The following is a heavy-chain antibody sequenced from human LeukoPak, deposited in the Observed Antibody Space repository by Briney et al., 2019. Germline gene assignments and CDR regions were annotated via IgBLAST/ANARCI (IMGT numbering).Heavy chain of an antibody. CDR3: ARMTGSANEYYFDY. CDR2: ITHSGST. Sequence: PSETLSLTCAVSGGPFSSGGYSWSWIRQPPGKGLEWIGYITHSGSTYYNPSLKSRVTISGDRSRNQFSLKLSSVNAADTAVYYCARMTGSANEYYFDYWGQGTLVTVSS. CDR1: GGPFSSGGYS. D-gene: IGHD3-9*01. J-gene: IGHJ4*02. V-gene: IGHV4-30-2*01.